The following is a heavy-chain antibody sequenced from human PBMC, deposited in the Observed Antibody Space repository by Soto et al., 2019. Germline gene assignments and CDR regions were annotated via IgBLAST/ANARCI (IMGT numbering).Heavy chain of an antibody. D-gene: IGHD3-3*01. J-gene: IGHJ4*02. Sequence: PGGSLRLSCAASGFTFSSYWMSWVRQAPGKGLEWVANIKQDGSEKYYVDSVKGRFTISRDNAKNSLYLQMNSLRAEDTAVYYCARDDVGLSGEYYFDYWGQGTLVTVSS. CDR3: ARDDVGLSGEYYFDY. V-gene: IGHV3-7*05. CDR1: GFTFSSYW. CDR2: IKQDGSEK.